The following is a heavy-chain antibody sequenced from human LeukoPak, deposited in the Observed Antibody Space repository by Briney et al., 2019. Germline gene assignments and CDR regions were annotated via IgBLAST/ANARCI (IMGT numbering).Heavy chain of an antibody. CDR2: IYYSGST. V-gene: IGHV4-59*08. D-gene: IGHD6-6*01. Sequence: SETLSLTCSVSGGSISSYYWSWIRQPPGKGLEWIGYIYYSGSTNYNPSLKSRVTISVDTSKNQFSLKLSSVTAADTAVYYCARPRIAARPGGAFDIWGQGTMVTVSS. CDR1: GGSISSYY. J-gene: IGHJ3*02. CDR3: ARPRIAARPGGAFDI.